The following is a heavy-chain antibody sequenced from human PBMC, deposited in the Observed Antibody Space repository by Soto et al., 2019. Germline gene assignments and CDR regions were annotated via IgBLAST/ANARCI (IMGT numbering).Heavy chain of an antibody. V-gene: IGHV3-23*01. J-gene: IGHJ4*02. CDR2: ISAFSDSI. Sequence: PGGSLILSCAASGFIFSSYSMYWVRQAPGKGPEGVAGISAFSDSILYADSVEGRFTISRDNSKNTLYLQLNSLRADDTAVYFCAKKRRSGGDNWYFDSWGQGTLVTVSS. CDR1: GFIFSSYS. D-gene: IGHD2-21*02. CDR3: AKKRRSGGDNWYFDS.